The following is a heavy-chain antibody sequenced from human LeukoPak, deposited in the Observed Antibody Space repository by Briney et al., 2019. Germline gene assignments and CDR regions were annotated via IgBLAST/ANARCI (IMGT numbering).Heavy chain of an antibody. CDR3: ARVTREAARPYFVSY. D-gene: IGHD6-6*01. J-gene: IGHJ4*02. CDR2: IYYSGST. CDR1: GGSITSSSYY. Sequence: SETLSLTCTVSGGSITSSSYYWGWIRQPPGKGLEGIGSIYYSGSTYYNPSLKSRVTMSLDTSKSQFSLNLSSVTAADTAVYYCARVTREAARPYFVSYWGQGTLVTVSS. V-gene: IGHV4-39*07.